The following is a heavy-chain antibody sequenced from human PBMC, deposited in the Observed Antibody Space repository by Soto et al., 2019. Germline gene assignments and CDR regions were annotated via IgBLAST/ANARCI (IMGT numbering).Heavy chain of an antibody. J-gene: IGHJ4*02. CDR1: GGSISSRTFW. CDR3: ARHPRDYYNYGGSGIFDY. D-gene: IGHD3-22*01. CDR2: MYYSGSS. Sequence: QLQLQESGPGLVKPSETLSLTCSVSGGSISSRTFWWAWIRQPPGKGLEWIGDMYYSGSSYSSPSRKTRVNISVDTAKNQLSLKLNSVTAADTAVYYCARHPRDYYNYGGSGIFDYWGQGTLVTVAS. V-gene: IGHV4-39*01.